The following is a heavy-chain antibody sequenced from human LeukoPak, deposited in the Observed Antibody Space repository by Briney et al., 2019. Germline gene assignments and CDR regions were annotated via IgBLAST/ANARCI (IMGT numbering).Heavy chain of an antibody. Sequence: RASVKVSCKASGYSFTDYFIHWVRQAPGQGLEWMGWINPNSGATNYAQKFQGRVTMTRDTSTSTAYMELTRLRSDDTAVYYCARSGSSSGGAFDYWGQGTLVSVSS. J-gene: IGHJ4*02. CDR3: ARSGSSSGGAFDY. CDR1: GYSFTDYF. CDR2: INPNSGAT. V-gene: IGHV1-2*02. D-gene: IGHD6-6*01.